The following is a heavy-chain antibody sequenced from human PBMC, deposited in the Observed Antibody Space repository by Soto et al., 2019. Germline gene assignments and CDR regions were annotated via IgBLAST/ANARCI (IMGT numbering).Heavy chain of an antibody. CDR2: ISYDGSNK. CDR1: GFTFSSYG. V-gene: IGHV3-30*18. D-gene: IGHD2-8*01. CDR3: AKELILYSMDV. J-gene: IGHJ6*02. Sequence: PGGSLRLACAASGFTFSSYGMHWVRQAPGKGLEWVAVISYDGSNKYYADSVKGRFTISRDNSKNTLYLQMNSLRAEDTAVYYCAKELILYSMDVWGQGTTVTVSS.